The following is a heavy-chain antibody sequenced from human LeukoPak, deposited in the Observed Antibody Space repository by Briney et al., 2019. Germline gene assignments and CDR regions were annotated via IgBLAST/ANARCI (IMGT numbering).Heavy chain of an antibody. D-gene: IGHD2-15*01. J-gene: IGHJ2*01. CDR2: IYYRGTT. Sequence: SETLSLTCTVSGGSISGFYWSWIRQPPGKGLEWIGHIYYRGTTNYNPSLESRVTISLDTSNNQFSLRLSSVTAADTAVYYCARHRPMVCSGGPCYALRDWYLDLWGRGTLVTVSS. CDR1: GGSISGFY. CDR3: ARHRPMVCSGGPCYALRDWYLDL. V-gene: IGHV4-59*08.